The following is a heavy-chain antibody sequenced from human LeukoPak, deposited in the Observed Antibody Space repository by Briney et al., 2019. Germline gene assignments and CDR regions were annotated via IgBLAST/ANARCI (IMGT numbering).Heavy chain of an antibody. D-gene: IGHD1-14*01. J-gene: IGHJ4*02. CDR2: INPKTGGT. Sequence: ASVKVSCKAFGYTFTGYYMHWVRQAPGQGLEWMGWINPKTGGTSYAQKFQGRVTVTRDTSISTVNMELSRLTSDDTAVYYCARATAENDHWGQGTLVTVSS. V-gene: IGHV1-2*02. CDR3: ARATAENDH. CDR1: GYTFTGYY.